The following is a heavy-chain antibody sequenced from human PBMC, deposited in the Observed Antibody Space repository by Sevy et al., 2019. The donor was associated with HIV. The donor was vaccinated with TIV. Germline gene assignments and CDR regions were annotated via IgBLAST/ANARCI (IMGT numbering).Heavy chain of an antibody. CDR1: GFPFNDHA. D-gene: IGHD2-21*01. J-gene: IGHJ6*02. Sequence: GGSLRLSCAASGFPFNDHAMHWVRQVPGKGLEWVSGISWNSRNIGYADSVKGRFTISRDNASHFVYLEMNSLRLEDTAFYYCAKDIYRGCDGVNCYSYYYYFYGLDVWGQGTTVTVSS. CDR3: AKDIYRGCDGVNCYSYYYYFYGLDV. CDR2: ISWNSRNI. V-gene: IGHV3-9*01.